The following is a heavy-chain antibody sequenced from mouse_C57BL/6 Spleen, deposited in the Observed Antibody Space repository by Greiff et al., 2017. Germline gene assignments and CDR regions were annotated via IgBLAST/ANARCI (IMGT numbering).Heavy chain of an antibody. Sequence: QVQLQQPGAELVKPGASVKLSCKASGYTFTSYWMHWVKQRPGQGLEWIGMIHPNSGSTNYNEKFKGKATLTVDKSSSTAYMQLSSLTSEDSAVYYWARQAGPAWFAYWGQGTLVTVSA. D-gene: IGHD6-1*01. V-gene: IGHV1-64*01. CDR3: ARQAGPAWFAY. J-gene: IGHJ3*01. CDR1: GYTFTSYW. CDR2: IHPNSGST.